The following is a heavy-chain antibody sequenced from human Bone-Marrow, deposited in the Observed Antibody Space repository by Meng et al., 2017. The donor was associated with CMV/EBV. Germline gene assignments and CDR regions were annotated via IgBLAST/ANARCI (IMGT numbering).Heavy chain of an antibody. CDR2: ISSSGSTI. Sequence: GESLKISCAASGFTFSDYYMSWIRQAPGKGLEWVSYISSSGSTIYYADSVKGRFTISRDNSKSTLYLQMNSLRAEDTAVYYCARDRMIVLGYGMDVWGQGTTVTVPS. V-gene: IGHV3-11*04. CDR1: GFTFSDYY. J-gene: IGHJ6*02. D-gene: IGHD3-22*01. CDR3: ARDRMIVLGYGMDV.